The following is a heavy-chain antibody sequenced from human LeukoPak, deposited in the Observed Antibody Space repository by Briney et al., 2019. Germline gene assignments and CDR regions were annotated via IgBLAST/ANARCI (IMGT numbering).Heavy chain of an antibody. Sequence: SETLSLTCTVSGGSISTYDNYWGWIRQPPGKGLEWIGSISYSGNTHYSPSFQSRVTMSVDTSRNNFSLKLSSVTAADTAVYYCARLYFDFWSGYPDYWGQGTLVTVSS. V-gene: IGHV4-39*02. D-gene: IGHD3-3*01. CDR2: ISYSGNT. CDR1: GGSISTYDNY. CDR3: ARLYFDFWSGYPDY. J-gene: IGHJ4*02.